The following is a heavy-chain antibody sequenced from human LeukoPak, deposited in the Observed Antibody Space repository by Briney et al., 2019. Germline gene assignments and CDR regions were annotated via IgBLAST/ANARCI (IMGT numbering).Heavy chain of an antibody. CDR2: IYYSGST. V-gene: IGHV4-59*01. J-gene: IGHJ5*02. CDR1: GGSISSYY. Sequence: SETLSLTCTVSGGSISSYYWSWIRQPPGKGLEWIGYIYYSGSTNYNPSLKSRVTISVDTSKNQFSLKLSSATAADTAVYYCARSLTGTTPSPWGQGTLVTVSS. CDR3: ARSLTGTTPSP. D-gene: IGHD1-20*01.